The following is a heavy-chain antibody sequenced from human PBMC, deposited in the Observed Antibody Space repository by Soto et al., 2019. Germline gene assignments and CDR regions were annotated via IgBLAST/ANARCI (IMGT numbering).Heavy chain of an antibody. Sequence: EVQLLESGGGFIQPGGSLRLSCAASGFPFNTYAMTWVRQAPGKGLEWVSVISGSGGTTYYADSVKGRSTISRDNSKNILYLQMNSLGAEDTAVYYCARALGAAMSWVHPWGQGTLVTVSS. V-gene: IGHV3-23*01. CDR1: GFPFNTYA. CDR3: ARALGAAMSWVHP. CDR2: ISGSGGTT. D-gene: IGHD2-2*01. J-gene: IGHJ5*02.